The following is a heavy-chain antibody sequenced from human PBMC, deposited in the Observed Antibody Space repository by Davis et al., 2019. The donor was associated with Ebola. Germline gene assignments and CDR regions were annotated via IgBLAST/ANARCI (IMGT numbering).Heavy chain of an antibody. V-gene: IGHV3-30*03. CDR1: GFTFSSYG. D-gene: IGHD3-22*01. CDR2: ISYDGSNK. Sequence: GSLRLSCAASGFTFSSYGMHWVRQAPGKGLEWVAVISYDGSNKYYADSVKGRFTISRDNAKNSLYLQMNSLRAEDTAVYYCARRAAVAYDRRWGISRHDAFDLWGQGTKVTVSA. J-gene: IGHJ3*01. CDR3: ARRAAVAYDRRWGISRHDAFDL.